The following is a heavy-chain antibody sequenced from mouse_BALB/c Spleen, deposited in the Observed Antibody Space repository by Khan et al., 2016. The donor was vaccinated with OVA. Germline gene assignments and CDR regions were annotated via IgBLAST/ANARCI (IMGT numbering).Heavy chain of an antibody. D-gene: IGHD1-1*01. CDR2: INPSTAYT. CDR3: ARRGLRWDFDY. Sequence: QVQLQQSGAELAKPGASVKMSCKASGYTFINYWILWVKQRPGQGLEWIGYINPSTAYTAYNQNFKDKATLTADKSSSTAYMQLSSLTSEDSAVYYCARRGLRWDFDYWGQGTTLTVSS. V-gene: IGHV1-7*01. J-gene: IGHJ2*01. CDR1: GYTFINYW.